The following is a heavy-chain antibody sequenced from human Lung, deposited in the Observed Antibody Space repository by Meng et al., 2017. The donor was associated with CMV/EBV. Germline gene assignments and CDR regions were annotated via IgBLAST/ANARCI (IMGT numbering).Heavy chain of an antibody. Sequence: GGSXRLXCAASGFTFNTYAMHRVRQAPGQGLAWVAVISFDGSNQYYAGPVKGRFTVSRDNSKNTLYLQMDSLRVEDTAVYYCASFTRQRQAVGAIYWYADLGXRGTXVTVTS. J-gene: IGHJ2*01. V-gene: IGHV3-30*14. CDR2: ISFDGSNQ. D-gene: IGHD2-15*01. CDR1: GFTFNTYA. CDR3: ASFTRQRQAVGAIYWYADL.